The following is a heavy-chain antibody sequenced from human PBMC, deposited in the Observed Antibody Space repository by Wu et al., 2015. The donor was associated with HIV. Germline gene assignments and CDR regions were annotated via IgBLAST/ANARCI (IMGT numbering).Heavy chain of an antibody. J-gene: IGHJ2*01. V-gene: IGHV1-8*01. CDR1: GYTFTSYD. Sequence: VQLVQSGAEVKKPGASVKVSCKASGYTFTSYDINWVRQATGQGLEWMGWMNPNSGNTGYAQKFQGRVTMTRNTSISTAYMELSSLRSEDTAVYYCARGVPRQLASYWYFDLWGRGTLVTVSS. D-gene: IGHD6-13*01. CDR3: ARGVPRQLASYWYFDL. CDR2: MNPNSGNT.